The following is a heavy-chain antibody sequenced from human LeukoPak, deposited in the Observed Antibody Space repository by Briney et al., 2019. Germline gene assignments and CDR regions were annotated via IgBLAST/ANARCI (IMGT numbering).Heavy chain of an antibody. CDR3: ARLYHY. J-gene: IGHJ4*02. Sequence: GESLKISCKGVGYSFTSSWIGWVRQMPGKGLEWMGIIYPADSDTRYSPSFQGQITISADKTISTAYLQWSSLKASDTAIYYCARLYHYWGQGTLVSVSS. CDR1: GYSFTSSW. V-gene: IGHV5-51*01. CDR2: IYPADSDT. D-gene: IGHD2/OR15-2a*01.